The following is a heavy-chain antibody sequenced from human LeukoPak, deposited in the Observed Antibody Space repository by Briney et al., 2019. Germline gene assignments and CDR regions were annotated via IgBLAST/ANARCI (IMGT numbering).Heavy chain of an antibody. CDR1: GYTFTGYY. CDR3: ARTWGQQLVTDAFDI. Sequence: ASVKVSCKASGYTFTGYYMHWVRQAPGQGLEWMGWINPNSGGTNYAQKFQGRVTMTRDTSISTAYMELSRLRSDDTAVYYCARTWGQQLVTDAFDIWGQGTMVTVSS. V-gene: IGHV1-2*02. D-gene: IGHD6-13*01. CDR2: INPNSGGT. J-gene: IGHJ3*02.